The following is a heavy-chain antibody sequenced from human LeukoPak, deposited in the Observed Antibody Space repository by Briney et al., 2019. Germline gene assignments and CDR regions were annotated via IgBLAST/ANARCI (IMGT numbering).Heavy chain of an antibody. CDR2: INPNTGGT. V-gene: IGHV1-2*02. J-gene: IGHJ6*03. CDR3: AREVVPAATYMDV. Sequence: ASVKVSCKPSGYTFTDYYIHWVRQAPGQGLEWMGWINPNTGGTNYVQKFQGRVTMTRDTSISTAYMELNRLRSDDTAVYYCAREVVPAATYMDVWGKGTTVTISS. D-gene: IGHD2-2*01. CDR1: GYTFTDYY.